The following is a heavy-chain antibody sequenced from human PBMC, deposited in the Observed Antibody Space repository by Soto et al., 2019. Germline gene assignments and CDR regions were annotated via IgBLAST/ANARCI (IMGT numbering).Heavy chain of an antibody. CDR2: INPGGGAT. Sequence: ASVKVSCKASGYRFTSYYVHWVRQAPGKGLEWMGRINPGGGATNYSQKFQGRISMSRDTSTTTFYMELNNLRSEDTALYYCARDLSISTRPSWFDPWGQGTLVTV. CDR3: ARDLSISTRPSWFDP. CDR1: GYRFTSYY. J-gene: IGHJ5*02. V-gene: IGHV1-46*01. D-gene: IGHD6-6*01.